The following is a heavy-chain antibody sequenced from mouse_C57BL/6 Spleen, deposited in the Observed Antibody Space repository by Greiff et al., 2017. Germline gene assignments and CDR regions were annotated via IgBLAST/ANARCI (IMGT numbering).Heavy chain of an antibody. J-gene: IGHJ3*01. CDR1: GFNIKDDY. CDR2: IDPENGDT. V-gene: IGHV14-4*01. Sequence: VQLQQSGAELVRPGASVKLSCTASGFNIKDDYMHWVKQRPEQGLEWIGWIDPENGDTEYASKFQGKATITADTSSNTDYLQLSSLTSEDTAVXYCSLCYGSRTGFAYWGQGTLVTVSA. CDR3: SLCYGSRTGFAY. D-gene: IGHD1-1*01.